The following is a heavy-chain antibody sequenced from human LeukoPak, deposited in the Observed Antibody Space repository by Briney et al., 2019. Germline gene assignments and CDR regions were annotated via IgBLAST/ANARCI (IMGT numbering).Heavy chain of an antibody. Sequence: PSETLSLTCTVSGGSISSGSYYWSWIRQPAGKGLEWIGRIFTGGSTNYSPSLKSRVTVSLDTSKNQFSLKLSSVTAADTAVYYCASQLGYFDYWGQGTLVTVSS. D-gene: IGHD1-1*01. CDR3: ASQLGYFDY. CDR1: GGSISSGSYY. CDR2: IFTGGST. V-gene: IGHV4-61*02. J-gene: IGHJ4*02.